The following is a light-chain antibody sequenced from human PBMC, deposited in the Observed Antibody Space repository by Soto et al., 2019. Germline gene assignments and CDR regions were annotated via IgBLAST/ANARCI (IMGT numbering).Light chain of an antibody. CDR2: EVT. CDR3: GSHAGNSNLM. Sequence: QSALTQPPSASGSPGQSVTISCTGTNTDVGAYNYVSWYQQHPGKAPKLVIYEVTKRPSGVPDRFSGSKSGNTASLTVSGLQAEDEADYYCGSHAGNSNLMFGGGTKVTVL. CDR1: NTDVGAYNY. J-gene: IGLJ3*02. V-gene: IGLV2-8*01.